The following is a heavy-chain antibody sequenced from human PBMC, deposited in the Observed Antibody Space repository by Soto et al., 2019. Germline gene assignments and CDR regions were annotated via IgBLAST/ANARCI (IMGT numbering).Heavy chain of an antibody. CDR2: IIPSSGSP. CDR3: ATLSVWTWRGFTSY. CDR1: GGSFSLSV. D-gene: IGHD3-10*01. V-gene: IGHV1-69*12. Sequence: QVQLVQSGAEVKKPGSSVKVSCKTSGGSFSLSVISWVRQAPGQGLEWMGGIIPSSGSPNHAQDFQGRLSISADDSRSTAYMELRSLRSEDTAVYYCATLSVWTWRGFTSYSGQGPRVTVSS. J-gene: IGHJ4*02.